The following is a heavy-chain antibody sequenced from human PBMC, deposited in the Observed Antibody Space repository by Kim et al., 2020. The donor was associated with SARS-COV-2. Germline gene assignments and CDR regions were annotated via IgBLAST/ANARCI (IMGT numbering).Heavy chain of an antibody. Sequence: SETLSLTCTVSGGSISSYYWSWIRQPAGKGLEWIGRIYTSGSTNYNPSLKSRVTMSVDTSKNQFSLKLSSVTAADTAVYYCASGGYGSGSTVAFDIWGQGTMVTVSS. CDR1: GGSISSYY. V-gene: IGHV4-4*07. J-gene: IGHJ3*02. CDR3: ASGGYGSGSTVAFDI. D-gene: IGHD3-10*01. CDR2: IYTSGST.